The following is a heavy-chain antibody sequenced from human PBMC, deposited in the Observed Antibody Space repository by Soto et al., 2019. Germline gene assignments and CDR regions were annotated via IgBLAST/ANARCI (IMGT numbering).Heavy chain of an antibody. CDR1: GGSISSSSYY. CDR2: IYYSGST. V-gene: IGHV4-39*01. D-gene: IGHD1-26*01. CDR3: AGFTISGSYSGYFFYYYYYGMDV. Sequence: SETLSLTCTVSGGSISSSSYYWGWIRQPPGKGLEWIGSIYYSGSTYYNPSLKSRVTISVDTSKNQFSLKLSSVTAADTAVYYCAGFTISGSYSGYFFYYYYYGMDVWGQGTTVTVSS. J-gene: IGHJ6*02.